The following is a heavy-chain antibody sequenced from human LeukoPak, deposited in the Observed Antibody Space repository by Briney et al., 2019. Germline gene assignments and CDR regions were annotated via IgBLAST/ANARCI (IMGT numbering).Heavy chain of an antibody. CDR2: IYSGGST. J-gene: IGHJ4*02. V-gene: IGHV3-66*01. Sequence: PGGSLRLSCAASGFTVSSNYMSWVRQAPGKGLEWVSVIYSGGSTYYADSVKGRFTISRDNAKNTLYLQMNSLRAEDTAVYYCARDLYYYDSSGSYWGQGTLVTVSS. D-gene: IGHD3-22*01. CDR1: GFTVSSNY. CDR3: ARDLYYYDSSGSY.